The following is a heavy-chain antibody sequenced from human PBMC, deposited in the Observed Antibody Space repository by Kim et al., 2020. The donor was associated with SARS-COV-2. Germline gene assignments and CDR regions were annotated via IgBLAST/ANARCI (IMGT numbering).Heavy chain of an antibody. Sequence: SETLSLTCAVSGGSISSSNWWSWVRQPPGKGLEWIGEIYHSGSTNYNPSLKSRVTISVDKSKNQFSLKLSSVTAADTPEYYCARAYYGSGSYYLGLPDDGMDVWGQGGTVTVS. J-gene: IGHJ6*01. CDR2: IYHSGST. D-gene: IGHD3-10*01. CDR3: ARAYYGSGSYYLGLPDDGMDV. V-gene: IGHV4-4*02. CDR1: GGSISSSNW.